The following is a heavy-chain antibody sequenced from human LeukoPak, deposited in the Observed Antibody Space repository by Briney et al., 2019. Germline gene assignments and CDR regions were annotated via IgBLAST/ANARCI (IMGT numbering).Heavy chain of an antibody. V-gene: IGHV3-7*01. CDR2: IKQDGSEQ. Sequence: GGSLRLSCSATGFTFSSSWMNSVRQAPGKGLEWVANIKQDGSEQYTADSLKGRFTISRDNDKKLVFLQMNSLRVDDTPVYYCARVVPSYYYYYMDAWGNGTTVIVSS. J-gene: IGHJ6*03. D-gene: IGHD6-6*01. CDR1: GFTFSSSW. CDR3: ARVVPSYYYYYMDA.